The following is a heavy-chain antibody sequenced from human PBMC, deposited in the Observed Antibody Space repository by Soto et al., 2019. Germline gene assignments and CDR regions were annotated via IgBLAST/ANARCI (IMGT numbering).Heavy chain of an antibody. J-gene: IGHJ6*02. CDR2: INWNSGSI. Sequence: GGSLRLSCAASGFTFDDYATHWVRQAPGKGLEWVSGINWNSGSIGYADSVKGRFTISRDNAKTSLYLQMNSLRAEDTALYYCAKDRGSGSYAANYYYYGMDVWGQGTTVTVSS. D-gene: IGHD3-10*01. CDR1: GFTFDDYA. V-gene: IGHV3-9*01. CDR3: AKDRGSGSYAANYYYYGMDV.